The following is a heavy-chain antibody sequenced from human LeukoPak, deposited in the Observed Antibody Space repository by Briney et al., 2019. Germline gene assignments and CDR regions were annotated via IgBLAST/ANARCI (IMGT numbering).Heavy chain of an antibody. J-gene: IGHJ6*04. CDR3: ARGPRYCSSTSCFRSSFYYYYGMDV. CDR2: INHSGST. Sequence: PSETLSLTCAVYGGSFSGYYWSWIRQPPGKGLEWIGEINHSGSTNYNPSLKSRVTISVDTSKNQFSLKLSSVTAADTAVYYCARGPRYCSSTSCFRSSFYYYYGMDVWGKGTTVTVSS. D-gene: IGHD2-2*01. CDR1: GGSFSGYY. V-gene: IGHV4-34*01.